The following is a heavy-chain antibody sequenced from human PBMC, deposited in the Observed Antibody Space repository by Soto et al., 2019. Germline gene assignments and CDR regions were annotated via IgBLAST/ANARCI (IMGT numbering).Heavy chain of an antibody. D-gene: IGHD1-1*01. J-gene: IGHJ4*02. CDR3: ARDGREWNDFDY. CDR1: GFTFSSSA. V-gene: IGHV3-23*01. CDR2: ISGSGAGT. Sequence: PGWSLRLSCTVSGFTFSSSAMSLVRQAPGRGLEWVSGISGSGAGTYYADSVKGRFTISRDNAKNSLYLQMNSLRAEDTAVYYCARDGREWNDFDYWGKGTLVTVS.